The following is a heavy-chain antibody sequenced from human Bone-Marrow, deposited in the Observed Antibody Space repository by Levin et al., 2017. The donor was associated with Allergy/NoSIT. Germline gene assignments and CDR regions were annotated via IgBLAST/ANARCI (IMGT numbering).Heavy chain of an antibody. D-gene: IGHD3-3*01. CDR1: GFIFSTYG. V-gene: IGHV3-30*18. J-gene: IGHJ3*02. Sequence: PPGGSLRLSCAASGFIFSTYGMHWVRQAPGKGLEWVALISYDGTNQKYADSVKGRFTISRDNIENTLDLQMNSLTTDDTAVYFCAKDRVYNFWNGYQETNDAFDIWGQGTMVTVSS. CDR3: AKDRVYNFWNGYQETNDAFDI. CDR2: ISYDGTNQ.